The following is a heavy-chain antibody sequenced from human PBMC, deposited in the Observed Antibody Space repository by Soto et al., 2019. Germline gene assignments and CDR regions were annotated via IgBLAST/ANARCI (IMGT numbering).Heavy chain of an antibody. Sequence: QVQLVQSGADVKKPGASVKVSCKASGYTFTSYHITWVRQAPGQGLEWMGWISAYNGNTNYAQKLQGRVTMTTDTSRSTTFLALRSVRSDETAVYYYSRDSPPPREWGQGTLVTVSS. J-gene: IGHJ1*01. CDR1: GYTFTSYH. CDR3: SRDSPPPRE. V-gene: IGHV1-18*01. CDR2: ISAYNGNT.